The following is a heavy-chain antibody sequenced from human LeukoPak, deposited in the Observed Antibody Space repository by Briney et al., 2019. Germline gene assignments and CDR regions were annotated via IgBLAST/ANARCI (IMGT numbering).Heavy chain of an antibody. J-gene: IGHJ4*02. CDR2: IKEDGSKK. CDR1: GFTFSSHW. V-gene: IGHV3-7*03. D-gene: IGHD3-22*01. CDR3: ATPLDYYDSSGYHQGGD. Sequence: GGSLRLSCAASGFTFSSHWMTWVRQAPGKGLEWVANIKEDGSKKNYVDSVKGRFTISRDNAKNSLYLQMNSLRAEDTAVYHCATPLDYYDSSGYHQGGDWGQGTLVTVSS.